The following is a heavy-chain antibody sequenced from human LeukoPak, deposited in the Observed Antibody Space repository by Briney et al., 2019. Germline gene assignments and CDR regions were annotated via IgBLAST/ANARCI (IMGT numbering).Heavy chain of an antibody. CDR3: ARDRYGYDDYGMDV. D-gene: IGHD5-18*01. J-gene: IGHJ6*02. Sequence: GGSLRLSCAASGFTVNSNYMNWVRQAPGKGLEWVSSISGSSIYIYYAASVKGRFTISRDNARNSLYLQMNSLRAEDTAIYYCARDRYGYDDYGMDVWGQGTTVTVSS. V-gene: IGHV3-21*01. CDR2: ISGSSIYI. CDR1: GFTVNSNY.